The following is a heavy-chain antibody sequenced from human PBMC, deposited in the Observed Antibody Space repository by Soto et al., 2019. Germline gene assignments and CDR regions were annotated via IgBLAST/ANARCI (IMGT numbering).Heavy chain of an antibody. CDR2: MNPNSGNT. J-gene: IGHJ4*02. D-gene: IGHD2-15*01. CDR3: AREVAGRSYQPIDV. Sequence: QVQLVQSGAEVKKPGASVTVSCKASGYTFTSYDINWVRQATGQGLEWMGWMNPNSGNTGYAQKFQGRVTMTRHTSITTAYMGLSSLSSEDTAVYYGAREVAGRSYQPIDVRGQGTLVTVSS. V-gene: IGHV1-8*01. CDR1: GYTFTSYD.